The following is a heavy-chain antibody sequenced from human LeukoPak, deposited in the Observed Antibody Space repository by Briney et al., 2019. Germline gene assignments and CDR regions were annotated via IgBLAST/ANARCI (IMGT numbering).Heavy chain of an antibody. CDR1: GW. CDR3: ARVSPNTVTTIQYFDY. D-gene: IGHD4-17*01. V-gene: IGHV3-74*01. J-gene: IGHJ4*02. CDR2: INDLGTAT. Sequence: GGSLRLSCAGSGWMHWVRQAPGKGLVWVPGINDLGTATYYADSVKGRFTISRDNAKNSLYLQMNSLRAEDTAVYYCARVSPNTVTTIQYFDYWGQGTLVTVSS.